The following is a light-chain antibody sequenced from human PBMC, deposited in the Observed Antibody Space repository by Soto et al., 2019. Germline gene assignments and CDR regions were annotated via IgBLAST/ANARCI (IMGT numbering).Light chain of an antibody. J-gene: IGLJ2*01. Sequence: QYVLTQPASVSGSPGQSLTISCTGTSSDVGDYNYVSWYQHHPGKAPKLMIYDVSNRPSGVSNRFSGSKSGNTASLTISGLQAEDEADYYCSSYTSSSVVFGGGTKVTVL. CDR1: SSDVGDYNY. CDR3: SSYTSSSVV. V-gene: IGLV2-14*03. CDR2: DVS.